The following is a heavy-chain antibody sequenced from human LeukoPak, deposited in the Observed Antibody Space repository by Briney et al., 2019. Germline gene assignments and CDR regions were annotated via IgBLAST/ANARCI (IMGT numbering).Heavy chain of an antibody. CDR1: GYTFTGYY. CDR3: ERVNCGGRYGIDF. J-gene: IGHJ4*02. Sequence: ASVKVSCKASGYTFTGYYMHWVRQAPGQGLEWMGWLNPNSGGTNYAQKFQGRVTMTRDTSISTAYMELNRLRSDDTSVYYCERVNCGGRYGIDFWGQGTLVTVSS. D-gene: IGHD3-16*01. V-gene: IGHV1-2*02. CDR2: LNPNSGGT.